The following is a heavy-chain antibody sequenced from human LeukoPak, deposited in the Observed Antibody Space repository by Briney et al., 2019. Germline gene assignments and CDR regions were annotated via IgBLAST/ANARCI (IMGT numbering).Heavy chain of an antibody. D-gene: IGHD1-26*01. CDR3: ARARVGAPTDY. Sequence: GGSLRLSCAASGFPFSSYAMYWVRQAPGKGLVWVSRVHGDGNNIGYADSVKGRFTISRDNAKNTLYLQMNSLRPEDTAVYYCARARVGAPTDYWGQGTLVIDSS. V-gene: IGHV3-74*01. CDR2: VHGDGNNI. CDR1: GFPFSSYA. J-gene: IGHJ4*02.